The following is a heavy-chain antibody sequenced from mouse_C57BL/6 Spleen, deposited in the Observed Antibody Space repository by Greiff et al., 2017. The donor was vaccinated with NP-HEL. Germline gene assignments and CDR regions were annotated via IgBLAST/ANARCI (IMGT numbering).Heavy chain of an antibody. Sequence: QVQLQQPGAELVRPGSSVKLSCKASGYTFPSYWLDWVTQRPGPGLAWICNIYPSDSETHYIQNFKDKATLTVDKSSSTSYMQLSSLTSEDSAVYYCARTYYGNYPFDYWGQGTTLTVSS. D-gene: IGHD2-1*01. CDR3: ARTYYGNYPFDY. J-gene: IGHJ2*01. V-gene: IGHV1-61*01. CDR2: IYPSDSET. CDR1: GYTFPSYW.